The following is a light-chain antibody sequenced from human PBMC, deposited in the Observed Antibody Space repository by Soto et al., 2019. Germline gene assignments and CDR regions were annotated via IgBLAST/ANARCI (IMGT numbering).Light chain of an antibody. J-gene: IGLJ2*01. CDR3: TSYTTSSTVV. CDR1: SSEVGAYTY. CDR2: HVS. Sequence: QSALTQPASVSGSPGQSITISCSGTSSEVGAYTYVSWYQQHPGKVPKLRIYHVSNRPSGGSHRFSGSKSGNTASLTISGLQAEYEDDYYCTSYTTSSTVVFGGGTKGTVL. V-gene: IGLV2-14*03.